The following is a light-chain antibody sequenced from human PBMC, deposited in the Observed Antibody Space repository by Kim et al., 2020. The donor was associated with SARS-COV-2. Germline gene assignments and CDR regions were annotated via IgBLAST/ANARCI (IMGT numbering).Light chain of an antibody. Sequence: RVTISCTESSSNIGAGSDVHWYQQLPGTAPKLLIYGNSNRPSGVPDRFSGSKSGTSASLAITGLQAEDEADYYCQSYDSSLSGHVVFGGGTQLTVL. CDR2: GNS. V-gene: IGLV1-40*01. CDR3: QSYDSSLSGHVV. J-gene: IGLJ2*01. CDR1: SSNIGAGSD.